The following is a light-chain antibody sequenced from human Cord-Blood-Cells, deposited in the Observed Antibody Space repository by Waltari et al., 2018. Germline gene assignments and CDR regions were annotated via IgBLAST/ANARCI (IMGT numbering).Light chain of an antibody. J-gene: IGLJ2*01. V-gene: IGLV2-8*01. Sequence: QSALTQPPSATGSPGPSVTISCTGTSSDVGGYNYASWYQQHPGQAPKLMIYEVSKRPSGVPDRFSGSKSGNTASLTVSGLQAEDEADYYCSSYAGSNNLVFGGGTKLTVL. CDR3: SSYAGSNNLV. CDR1: SSDVGGYNY. CDR2: EVS.